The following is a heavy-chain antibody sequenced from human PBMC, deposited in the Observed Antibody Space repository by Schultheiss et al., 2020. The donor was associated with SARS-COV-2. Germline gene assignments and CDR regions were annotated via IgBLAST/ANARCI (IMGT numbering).Heavy chain of an antibody. Sequence: SGPTLVKPTETLTLTCTVSGFSLSNARMGVSWIRQPPGKALEWLAHIFSNDEKSYSTSLKSRLTISKDTSKSQVVLTMTNMDPVDTATYYCARRGGDISSWYSWRNWFDPWGQGTLVTVSS. J-gene: IGHJ5*02. V-gene: IGHV2-26*01. CDR3: ARRGGDISSWYSWRNWFDP. D-gene: IGHD6-13*01. CDR2: IFSNDEK. CDR1: GFSLSNARMG.